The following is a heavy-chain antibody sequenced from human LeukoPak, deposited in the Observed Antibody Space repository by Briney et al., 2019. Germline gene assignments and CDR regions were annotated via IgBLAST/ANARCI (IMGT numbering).Heavy chain of an antibody. D-gene: IGHD3-3*01. Sequence: GGSLRLSCAASGFTFSSYDMNWVRQAPGKGLEWVSFISSSGTNKYYPDSVKGRFTISRDNAKNSLYLQMNSLRAEDTAVYYCARDGGFLEPDAFDIWAQGTMVTVAS. CDR3: ARDGGFLEPDAFDI. CDR1: GFTFSSYD. V-gene: IGHV3-48*03. J-gene: IGHJ3*02. CDR2: ISSSGTNK.